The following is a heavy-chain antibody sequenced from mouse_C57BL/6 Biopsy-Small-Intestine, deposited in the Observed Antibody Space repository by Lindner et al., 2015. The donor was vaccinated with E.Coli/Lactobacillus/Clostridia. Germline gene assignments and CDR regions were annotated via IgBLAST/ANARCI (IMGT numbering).Heavy chain of an antibody. D-gene: IGHD1-1*01. CDR3: ARGPHYYGSTPYAMDY. Sequence: VQLQESGGGLVKPGGSLKLSCAASGFTFSDYGMHWVRQAPEKGLEWVAYISSGISTIYYADTLKGRFTISRDNAKNTLFLQTTSLRSEDTAMYYCARGPHYYGSTPYAMDYWGQGTSVTVSS. CDR2: ISSGISTI. CDR1: GFTFSDYG. V-gene: IGHV5-17*01. J-gene: IGHJ4*01.